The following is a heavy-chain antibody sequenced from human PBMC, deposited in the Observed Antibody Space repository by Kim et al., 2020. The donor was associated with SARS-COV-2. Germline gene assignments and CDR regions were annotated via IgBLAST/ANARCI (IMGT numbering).Heavy chain of an antibody. CDR1: GYTFTSYY. J-gene: IGHJ5*02. V-gene: IGHV1-46*01. CDR3: ARARGITIFGVVQRRKNWFDP. D-gene: IGHD3-3*01. CDR2: INPSGGST. Sequence: ASVKVSCKASGYTFTSYYMHWVRQAPGQGLEWMGIINPSGGSTSYAQKFQGRVTMTRDTSTSTVYMELSSLRSEDTAVYYCARARGITIFGVVQRRKNWFDPWGQGTLVTVSS.